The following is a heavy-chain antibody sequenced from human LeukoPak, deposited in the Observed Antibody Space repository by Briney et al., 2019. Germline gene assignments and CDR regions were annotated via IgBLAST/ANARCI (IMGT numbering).Heavy chain of an antibody. Sequence: PGGSLRLSCAASGFTFSSSAMSWVRQAPGKGLEWVSTISGSDSSTHYADSVKGRFTISRDNSKNTLYLQMNSLRAEDTAVYYCAKLVFDYDSSGYLPDFDYWGQGTLVTVSS. CDR3: AKLVFDYDSSGYLPDFDY. CDR1: GFTFSSSA. J-gene: IGHJ4*02. D-gene: IGHD3-22*01. V-gene: IGHV3-23*01. CDR2: ISGSDSST.